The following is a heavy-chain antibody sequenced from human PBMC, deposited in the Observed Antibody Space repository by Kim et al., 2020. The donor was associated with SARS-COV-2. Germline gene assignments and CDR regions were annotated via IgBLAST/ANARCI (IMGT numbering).Heavy chain of an antibody. Sequence: ASVKVSCKASGYTFTNYDVNWVRQAPGQGPEWMGWMDPNSGDTGLVQKFQGRVILTTNTSKDTAYMEVRNLRFEDTAVYYCAGEFGFGARLPKHWCDPWGQGTLVPVSS. V-gene: IGHV1-8*01. J-gene: IGHJ5*02. CDR2: MDPNSGDT. D-gene: IGHD3-10*01. CDR3: AGEFGFGARLPKHWCDP. CDR1: GYTFTNYD.